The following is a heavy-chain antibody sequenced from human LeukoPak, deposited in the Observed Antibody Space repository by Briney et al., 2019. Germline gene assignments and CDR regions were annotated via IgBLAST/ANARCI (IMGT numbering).Heavy chain of an antibody. CDR3: ARDLRGNWFDP. CDR2: IKQDGSEK. J-gene: IGHJ5*02. CDR1: GFTFSNYW. V-gene: IGHV3-7*04. Sequence: GGSLRLSCAASGFTFSNYWMSWVRQAPGKRLEWVANIKQDGSEKYYVDSVKGRFTISRDNAKNSLHLQMNSLRAEDTAVYYCARDLRGNWFDPWGQGTLVTVSS.